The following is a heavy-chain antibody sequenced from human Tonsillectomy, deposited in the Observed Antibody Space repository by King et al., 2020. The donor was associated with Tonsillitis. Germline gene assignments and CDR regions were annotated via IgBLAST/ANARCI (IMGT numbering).Heavy chain of an antibody. CDR2: INRGSSQI. CDR3: ARAWEATARVGGMDV. V-gene: IGHV3-21*01. D-gene: IGHD2-21*02. J-gene: IGHJ6*02. CDR1: GFSFSTYD. Sequence: VQLVESGGGLVKPGGSLRLSCAASGFSFSTYDMNWVRQAPGKGLEWVSYINRGSSQIYYADSVRGRFTISRDNAKNSLYLQMNSLTAEDMAVYYCARAWEATARVGGMDVWGQGTTVTVSS.